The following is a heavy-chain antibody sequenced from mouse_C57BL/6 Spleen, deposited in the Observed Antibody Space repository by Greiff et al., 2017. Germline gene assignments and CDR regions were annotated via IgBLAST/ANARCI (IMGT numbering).Heavy chain of an antibody. CDR3: ARWPAQAGPSFAY. Sequence: VQLQQSGAELMKPGASVKLSCKATGYPFTGYWIEWVKQRPGHGLEWIGEILPGSGSTNYNEKFKGKATVTADTSSKAAYMQLSSLTTEDSAIYYCARWPAQAGPSFAYWGQGTLVTVSA. V-gene: IGHV1-9*01. CDR1: GYPFTGYW. J-gene: IGHJ3*01. D-gene: IGHD3-2*02. CDR2: ILPGSGST.